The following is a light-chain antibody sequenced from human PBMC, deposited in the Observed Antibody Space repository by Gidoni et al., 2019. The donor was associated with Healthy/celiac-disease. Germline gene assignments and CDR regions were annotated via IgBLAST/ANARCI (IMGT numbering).Light chain of an antibody. Sequence: DIQMTQSPSSLSASVVDIVTITCRASQSISSYLNWYQQKPGKAPKLLIYAASSLQSGVPSRFSGSGSGTDFTLTISSLQPEDFATYYCQQSYSTPLLTFGGGTKVEIK. CDR1: QSISSY. CDR3: QQSYSTPLLT. J-gene: IGKJ4*01. CDR2: AAS. V-gene: IGKV1-39*01.